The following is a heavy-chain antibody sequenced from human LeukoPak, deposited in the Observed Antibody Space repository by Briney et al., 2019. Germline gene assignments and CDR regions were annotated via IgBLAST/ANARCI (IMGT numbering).Heavy chain of an antibody. J-gene: IGHJ3*02. CDR2: ITGSGGRT. V-gene: IGHV3-23*01. Sequence: GGSLRLSCAASGFTFSSYAMNWVRQAPGKGLEWVSAITGSGGRTYYADSVRGRFTISRDNSKNTLYLQMNSLRAEDTAVYYCAKDRTELDAFDIWGQGTMVTVSS. D-gene: IGHD1-26*01. CDR1: GFTFSSYA. CDR3: AKDRTELDAFDI.